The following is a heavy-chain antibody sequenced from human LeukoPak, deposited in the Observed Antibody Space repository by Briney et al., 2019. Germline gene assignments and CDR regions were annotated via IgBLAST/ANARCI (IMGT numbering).Heavy chain of an antibody. CDR1: GFTFSSYA. CDR2: ISGSGGST. Sequence: GGSLRLSCAASGFTFSSYAMSWVRQAPGKGLEWVSAISGSGGSTYYADSVKGRFTISRDNSKNTLYLQMNSLRAEDTAVYYCAKIYATVVTPESYFDLWGRGTLVTVSS. CDR3: AKIYATVVTPESYFDL. D-gene: IGHD4-23*01. V-gene: IGHV3-23*01. J-gene: IGHJ2*01.